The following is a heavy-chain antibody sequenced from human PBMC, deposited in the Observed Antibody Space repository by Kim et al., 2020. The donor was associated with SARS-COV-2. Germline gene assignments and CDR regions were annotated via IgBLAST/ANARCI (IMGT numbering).Heavy chain of an antibody. J-gene: IGHJ3*02. Sequence: SVKVSCKASGGTFSSYTISWVRQAPGQGLEWMGRIIPILGIANYAQKFQGRVTITADKSTSTAYMELSSLRSEDTAVYYCASSNFWSGYYGYDAFDIWGQGTMVTVSS. CDR1: GGTFSSYT. V-gene: IGHV1-69*02. CDR3: ASSNFWSGYYGYDAFDI. D-gene: IGHD3-3*01. CDR2: IIPILGIA.